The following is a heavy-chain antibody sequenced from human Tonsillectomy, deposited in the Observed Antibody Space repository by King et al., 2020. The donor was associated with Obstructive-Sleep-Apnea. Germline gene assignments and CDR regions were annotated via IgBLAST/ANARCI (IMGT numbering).Heavy chain of an antibody. CDR2: ISNSGSTI. Sequence: VQLVESGGGLVKPGGSLRLSCAASVFTFSDHNMNWIRQAPGRGLEWVSYISNSGSTIYYADSVKGRFTVSRDNAKNSLFLQMNSLRAEDTAVYYCARDILTGYYQFDYWGQGTLVTVSS. CDR1: VFTFSDHN. CDR3: ARDILTGYYQFDY. J-gene: IGHJ4*02. V-gene: IGHV3-11*01. D-gene: IGHD3-9*01.